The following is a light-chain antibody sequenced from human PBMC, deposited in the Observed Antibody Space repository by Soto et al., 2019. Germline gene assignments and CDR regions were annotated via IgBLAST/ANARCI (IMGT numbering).Light chain of an antibody. J-gene: IGLJ1*01. Sequence: QSARTQPASVSGSPGQSITISCTGTTNDVGGYNYVSWYQQHPGKAPRLLIFEVTSRPSGVSHRFSGSKSGNTASLTISALQAEDEADYFCNSYTRSTSLPYVFGTGTKVTVL. CDR2: EVT. CDR3: NSYTRSTSLPYV. V-gene: IGLV2-14*01. CDR1: TNDVGGYNY.